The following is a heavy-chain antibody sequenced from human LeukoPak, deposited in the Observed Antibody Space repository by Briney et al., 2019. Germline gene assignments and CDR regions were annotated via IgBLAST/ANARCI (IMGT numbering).Heavy chain of an antibody. CDR3: ARLKNYGDYGY. D-gene: IGHD4-17*01. J-gene: IGHJ4*02. Sequence: ASVKVSCKASGYTFISYGISWVRQAPGQGLEWMGWISAYKGNTKYAQKFQGRVTMTTDTSTSTAYMELRSLTSDDTAVYYCARLKNYGDYGYWGQGTLVTVSS. CDR1: GYTFISYG. CDR2: ISAYKGNT. V-gene: IGHV1-18*04.